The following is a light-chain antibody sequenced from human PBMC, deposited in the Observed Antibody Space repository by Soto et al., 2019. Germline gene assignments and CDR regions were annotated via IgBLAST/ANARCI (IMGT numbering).Light chain of an antibody. CDR3: SARDDILSGVV. CDR1: SSNIGSNH. J-gene: IGLJ2*01. Sequence: QSVLTQPPSASGTPGQRVTISCSGSSSNIGSNHVYWYQQFPGMAPKLLMYRSDQRPTGVPARFFGSKSGTSASRAISGLRSDDEDDYYCSARDDILSGVVFGGGTKLTVL. V-gene: IGLV1-47*01. CDR2: RSD.